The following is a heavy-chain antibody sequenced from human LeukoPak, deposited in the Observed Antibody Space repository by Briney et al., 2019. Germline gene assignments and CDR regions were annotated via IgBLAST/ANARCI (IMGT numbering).Heavy chain of an antibody. Sequence: PGGSLGLSCAASGFTFSSYGMNWVRQAPGKGLEWVSSISSSGTYIYYADSVKGRFTISRDNAKNSLYLQMNSLRAEDTAVYFCARGSDILTGPLWYWGQGTLVTVSS. J-gene: IGHJ4*02. CDR3: ARGSDILTGPLWY. D-gene: IGHD3-9*01. CDR1: GFTFSSYG. CDR2: ISSSGTYI. V-gene: IGHV3-21*01.